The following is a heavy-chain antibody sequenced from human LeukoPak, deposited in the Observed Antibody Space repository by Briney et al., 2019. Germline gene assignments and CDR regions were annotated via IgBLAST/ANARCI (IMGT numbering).Heavy chain of an antibody. J-gene: IGHJ4*02. D-gene: IGHD1-26*01. CDR3: ARDGSGSYGATGIDY. Sequence: GSLRLSCAASGFTFSSYWMNWARQPPGKGLEWIGEINPSGSTNYNPSLKSRVTISVDTSKNQFSLKLSSVTAADTAVYYCARDGSGSYGATGIDYWGQGTLVTVSS. V-gene: IGHV4-34*01. CDR2: INPSGST. CDR1: GFTFSSYW.